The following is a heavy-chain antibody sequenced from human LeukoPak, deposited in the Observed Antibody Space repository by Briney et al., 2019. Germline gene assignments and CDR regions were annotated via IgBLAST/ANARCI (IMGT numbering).Heavy chain of an antibody. CDR2: IYYSGRT. V-gene: IGHV4-39*01. D-gene: IGHD5-24*01. J-gene: IGHJ4*02. Sequence: SETLSLTCTVSGGSISSSNYYWGWIRQPPGKGLGWIGSIYYSGRTYYNPSLKSRVTISVATSKNQFSLKLSSVTAADTALYYCARLMGWLQLGYFDYWGQGTLVTVSS. CDR1: GGSISSSNYY. CDR3: ARLMGWLQLGYFDY.